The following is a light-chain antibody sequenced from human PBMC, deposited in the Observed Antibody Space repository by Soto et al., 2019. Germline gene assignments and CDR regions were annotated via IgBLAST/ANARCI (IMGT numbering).Light chain of an antibody. Sequence: QSALTQPASVSGSPGQTITISCTETNTNVGAYNYVSWYQQHPGTAPKLLIYEINNRPSGVSNRFSGSKSGYTASLTVAGLQVEEEDDYCCSSYTSVSTGVFGTGTKLTVL. CDR1: NTNVGAYNY. J-gene: IGLJ1*01. CDR2: EIN. V-gene: IGLV2-14*01. CDR3: SSYTSVSTGV.